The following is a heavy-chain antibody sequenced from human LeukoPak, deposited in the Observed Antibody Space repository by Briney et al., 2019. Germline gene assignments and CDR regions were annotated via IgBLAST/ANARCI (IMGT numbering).Heavy chain of an antibody. CDR3: ARRVSSSFGSRVYWFDP. CDR1: GGTFSSYA. Sequence: ASVKVSCKASGGTFSSYAISWVRQAPGQGLEWMGGIIPIFGTANYAQKFQGRVTITADESTSTAYMELRSLRSDDTAVYYCARRVSSSFGSRVYWFDPWGQGTLVTVSS. J-gene: IGHJ5*02. D-gene: IGHD6-13*01. CDR2: IIPIFGTA. V-gene: IGHV1-69*13.